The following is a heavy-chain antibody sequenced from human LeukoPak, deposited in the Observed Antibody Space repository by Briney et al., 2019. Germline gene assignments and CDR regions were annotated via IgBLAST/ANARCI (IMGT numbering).Heavy chain of an antibody. CDR2: NSGGT. V-gene: IGHV1-2*02. J-gene: IGHJ4*02. Sequence: NSGGTNYAQKFQGRVTMTRDTSISTAYMELSRLRSDDTAVYYCARASSYSSGWRSTAYFDYWGQGTLVTVSS. CDR3: ARASSYSSGWRSTAYFDY. D-gene: IGHD6-19*01.